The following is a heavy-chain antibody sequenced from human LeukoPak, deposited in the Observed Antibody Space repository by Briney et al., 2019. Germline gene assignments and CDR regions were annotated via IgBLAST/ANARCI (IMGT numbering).Heavy chain of an antibody. CDR2: ISATGGST. Sequence: GGSLRLSCAASGFTFSNYAMSWVRQAPGKGLQWVSGISATGGSTYYADSVKGRFTISRDNSKNTLYLQMNSLRAEDTAVYYCAKDCRTYSSSCMDVWGQGTTVTVSS. V-gene: IGHV3-23*01. D-gene: IGHD6-13*01. CDR1: GFTFSNYA. CDR3: AKDCRTYSSSCMDV. J-gene: IGHJ6*02.